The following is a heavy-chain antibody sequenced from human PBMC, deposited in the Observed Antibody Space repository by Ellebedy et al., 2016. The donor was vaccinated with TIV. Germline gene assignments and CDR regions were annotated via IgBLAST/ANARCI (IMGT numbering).Heavy chain of an antibody. J-gene: IGHJ5*02. D-gene: IGHD3-10*01. CDR1: GGSINSFY. V-gene: IGHV4-59*01. CDR3: SRGMLRGRLDP. Sequence: MPSETLSLTCTVSGGSINSFYWTWIRQPPGKGLEWIGYIYSSGSTAYNPSLKSRVTISVDTSKNQFSLKLSSVTAADTAVYYCSRGMLRGRLDPWGQGTLVTVPA. CDR2: IYSSGST.